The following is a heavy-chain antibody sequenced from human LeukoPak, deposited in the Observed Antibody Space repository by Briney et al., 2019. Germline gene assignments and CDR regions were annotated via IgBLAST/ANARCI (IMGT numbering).Heavy chain of an antibody. CDR3: AREDCGGYCPAAPGENYFDY. CDR2: ISYDGSNK. J-gene: IGHJ4*02. Sequence: PGGSLRLSCAASGFTFSSYAMSWVRQAAGKGLEWVAVISYDGSNKYYADSVKGRFTISRDNSKNTLYLQMNSLRAEDTAVYYCAREDCGGYCPAAPGENYFDYWGQGTLVTVSS. V-gene: IGHV3-30-3*01. CDR1: GFTFSSYA. D-gene: IGHD2-21*02.